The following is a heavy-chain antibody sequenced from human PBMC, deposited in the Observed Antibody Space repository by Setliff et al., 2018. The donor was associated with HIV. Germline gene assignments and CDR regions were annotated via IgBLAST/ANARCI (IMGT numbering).Heavy chain of an antibody. CDR1: GGSISSSSYY. V-gene: IGHV4-39*01. CDR3: ARHRYSSIWYGGDY. J-gene: IGHJ4*02. D-gene: IGHD6-13*01. Sequence: KTSETLSLTCTVSGGSISSSSYYWGWIRQPPGKGLEWIGSIYYSGSTYYNPSLKSRVTISEDTSKNQFSLKLTSVTAADTAVYYCARHRYSSIWYGGDYWGQGTLVTVSS. CDR2: IYYSGST.